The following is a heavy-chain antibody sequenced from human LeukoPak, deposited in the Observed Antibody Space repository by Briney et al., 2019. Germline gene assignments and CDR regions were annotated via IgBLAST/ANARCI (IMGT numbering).Heavy chain of an antibody. CDR2: IYYSRRT. CDR3: ARYDSSGLDY. D-gene: IGHD3-22*01. CDR1: GGSISSYH. V-gene: IGHV4-59*01. Sequence: SETLSLTCTVSGGSISSYHWSWIREPPGEGREGIGYIYYSRRTIYHPSLKSRVTISVDTSKNQFSLKLSSVTAADTAVYYCARYDSSGLDYWGQGTPVTVSS. J-gene: IGHJ4*02.